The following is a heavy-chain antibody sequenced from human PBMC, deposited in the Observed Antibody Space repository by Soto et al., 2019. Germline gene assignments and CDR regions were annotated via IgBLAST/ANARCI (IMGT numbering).Heavy chain of an antibody. CDR2: IYYSGST. CDR1: GDSISNNNFY. V-gene: IGHV4-39*01. Sequence: SEILSLTCTVCGDSISNNNFYWGWIRQPPGKGLEWIGTIYYSGSTYYNPSLKSRVTISVDTSNNQLSLKLSSVTAADTAVYYCARHYGYYSHYMDVWTKGTTVTVSS. CDR3: ARHYGYYSHYMDV. D-gene: IGHD3-10*01. J-gene: IGHJ6*03.